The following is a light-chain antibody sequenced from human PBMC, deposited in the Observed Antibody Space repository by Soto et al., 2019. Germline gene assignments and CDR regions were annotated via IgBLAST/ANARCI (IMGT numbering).Light chain of an antibody. J-gene: IGKJ4*01. V-gene: IGKV1-39*01. CDR1: QSTSSY. CDR3: QQSYSTPQT. Sequence: DILMTQSPSSLSASVGDRVTITCRASQSTSSYLNWYQQKPGKAPKLLIYAASGSQSGVPSRFRGSGSETDFTLTISSLQPEDFATYYCQQSYSTPQTFGGGTKVELK. CDR2: AAS.